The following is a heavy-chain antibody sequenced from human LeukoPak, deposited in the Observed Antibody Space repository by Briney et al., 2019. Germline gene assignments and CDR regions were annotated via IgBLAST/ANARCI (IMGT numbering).Heavy chain of an antibody. CDR1: GYTFTSYY. J-gene: IGHJ4*02. V-gene: IGHV1-46*01. Sequence: ASVKVSCKASGYTFTSYYIHWVRQAPGQGLEWMGIINPSGGSTSYAQKFQGRVTMTRDMSTSTAYMELSSLRSEDTAVYYCARDPRLRRSCYFDYWGQGTLVTVSS. D-gene: IGHD1-26*01. CDR2: INPSGGST. CDR3: ARDPRLRRSCYFDY.